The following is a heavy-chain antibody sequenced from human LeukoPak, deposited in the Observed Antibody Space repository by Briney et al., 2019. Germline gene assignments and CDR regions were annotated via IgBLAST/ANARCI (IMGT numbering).Heavy chain of an antibody. J-gene: IGHJ5*02. D-gene: IGHD2-21*01. CDR2: IYTSGST. CDR1: GGSISSYY. CDR3: AKFGVIGIIFTNWFAP. V-gene: IGHV4-4*07. Sequence: PSETLSLTCTVSGGSISSYYWSWIRQPAGKGLEWIGRIYTSGSTNYNPSLKSRVTMSVDTSKNQFSLKLSSVTAADTAVYYCAKFGVIGIIFTNWFAPWGRESWSPSPQ.